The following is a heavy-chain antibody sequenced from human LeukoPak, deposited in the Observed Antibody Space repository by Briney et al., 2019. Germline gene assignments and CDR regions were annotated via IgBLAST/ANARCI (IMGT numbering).Heavy chain of an antibody. V-gene: IGHV1-2*02. CDR2: ITPNSGDT. CDR1: GYTFTGYY. Sequence: ASVKVSCKASGYTFTGYYIHWVRQAPGQGLEWMGWITPNSGDTNYAQKFQGRVTMTSDTSISTAYMELSRLTSDDTAVYYCARDYSSGWYGYYWGQGTLVTVSS. D-gene: IGHD6-19*01. CDR3: ARDYSSGWYGYY. J-gene: IGHJ4*02.